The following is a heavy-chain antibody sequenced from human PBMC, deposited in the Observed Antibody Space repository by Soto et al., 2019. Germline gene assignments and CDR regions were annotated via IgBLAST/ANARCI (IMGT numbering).Heavy chain of an antibody. V-gene: IGHV4-59*01. D-gene: IGHD2-15*01. CDR1: GGSISSYY. CDR2: IYYSGST. Sequence: SETLSLTCPVSGGSISSYYGSWIRQPPGKGLEWIGYIYYSGSTNYNPSLKSRVTISVDTSKNQFSLKLSSVTAADTAVYYCARHHCSGGSCYSYYFDYWGQGTLVTVSS. CDR3: ARHHCSGGSCYSYYFDY. J-gene: IGHJ4*02.